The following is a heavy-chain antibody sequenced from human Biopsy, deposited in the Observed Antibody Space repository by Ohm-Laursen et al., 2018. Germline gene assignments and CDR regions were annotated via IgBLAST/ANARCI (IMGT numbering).Heavy chain of an antibody. CDR2: IYYDGIT. CDR3: ARVAGGYAYYYGMDI. Sequence: GTLSLTCTVSGGSISSYYWNWIRQPPGKGLEWIGNIYYDGITYYNPFLNSRVAISVDTSKIQFSLRLTSGTAADTAVYYCARVAGGYAYYYGMDIWGQGTTVIVSS. D-gene: IGHD5-12*01. V-gene: IGHV4-59*08. J-gene: IGHJ6*02. CDR1: GGSISSYY.